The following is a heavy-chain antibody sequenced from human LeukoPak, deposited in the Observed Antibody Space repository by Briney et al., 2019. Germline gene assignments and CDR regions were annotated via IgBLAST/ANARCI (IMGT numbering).Heavy chain of an antibody. J-gene: IGHJ5*02. CDR2: ISGSGGST. Sequence: PGGSLRLSCEASGFTFSTYGINWVRQAPGKGLEGVSAISGSGGSTYYADSVKGRFTISRDNSKNTLYLQMNSLRAEDTAVYYCAKESAAGTFNPWGQGTLVTVSS. V-gene: IGHV3-23*01. CDR1: GFTFSTYG. D-gene: IGHD6-13*01. CDR3: AKESAAGTFNP.